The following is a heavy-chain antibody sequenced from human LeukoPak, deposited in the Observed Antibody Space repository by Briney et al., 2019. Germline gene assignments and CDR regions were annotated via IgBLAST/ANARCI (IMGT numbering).Heavy chain of an antibody. CDR1: GFTFSSYA. J-gene: IGHJ4*02. CDR2: ITGSGGST. Sequence: GGSLRLSCAASGFTFSSYAMSWVLQAPGKGLEWVPGITGSGGSTYHADSVKGRFTISRDNSKNTLFLQMSSLRAEDSAIFYCAKGSASGRPYYFDYWGQGILVTVSS. D-gene: IGHD2-15*01. V-gene: IGHV3-23*01. CDR3: AKGSASGRPYYFDY.